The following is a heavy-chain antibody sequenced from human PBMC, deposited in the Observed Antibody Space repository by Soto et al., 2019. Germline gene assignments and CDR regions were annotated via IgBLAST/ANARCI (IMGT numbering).Heavy chain of an antibody. D-gene: IGHD6-13*01. V-gene: IGHV3-43*01. Sequence: HPGGSLRLSCAASGFTFDDYTMHWVRQAPGKGLEWVSLISWDGGSTYYADSVKGRFTISRDNSKNSLYLQMNSLRTEDTALYYCAKEHGYSSSWTEYYYYGMDVWAQGTTVTVSS. J-gene: IGHJ6*02. CDR3: AKEHGYSSSWTEYYYYGMDV. CDR1: GFTFDDYT. CDR2: ISWDGGST.